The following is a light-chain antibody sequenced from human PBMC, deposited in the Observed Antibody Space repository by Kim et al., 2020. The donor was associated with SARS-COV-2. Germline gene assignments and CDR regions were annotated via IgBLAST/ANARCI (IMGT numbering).Light chain of an antibody. CDR1: SSDVGGYNS. J-gene: IGLJ2*01. Sequence: QSALTQPASVSGSPGQSITISCTGTSSDVGGYNSVSWYQQHPGKAPKLTIYDVTKRPSGVSNRFSGSKSGNTASLTISGLQAEDEADYYCSSYTTTSTVIFGGGTQLTVL. CDR2: DVT. V-gene: IGLV2-14*01. CDR3: SSYTTTSTVI.